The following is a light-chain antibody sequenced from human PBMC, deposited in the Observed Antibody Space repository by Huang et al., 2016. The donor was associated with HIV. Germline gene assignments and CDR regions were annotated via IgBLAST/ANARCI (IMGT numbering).Light chain of an antibody. CDR3: MQGTHWPLT. CDR1: QSLVHSDGNTY. J-gene: IGKJ4*01. CDR2: KVS. Sequence: DVVMTQSPLSLPVTLGQPASISCRSSQSLVHSDGNTYLNWFHQRPGQSPRHLIYKVSNRDSGVPDRCSGSGSGTDFTLKISRVEAEDVGVYYCMQGTHWPLTFGGGTKVEIK. V-gene: IGKV2-30*02.